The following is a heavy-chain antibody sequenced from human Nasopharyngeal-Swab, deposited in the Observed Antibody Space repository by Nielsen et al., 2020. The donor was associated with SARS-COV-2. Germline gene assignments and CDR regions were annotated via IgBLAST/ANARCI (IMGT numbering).Heavy chain of an antibody. CDR1: GGSFSGYY. J-gene: IGHJ4*02. V-gene: IGHV4-34*01. CDR2: INHIGST. CDR3: ARASGIAAAGRAPIDY. Sequence: SETLSLTCAVYGGSFSGYYWSWIRQLPGKGLEWIGEINHIGSTNYNPSLKSRVTISVDTSKNQFSLKLSTVTAADTAVYYCARASGIAAAGRAPIDYWGQGTLVTVSS. D-gene: IGHD6-13*01.